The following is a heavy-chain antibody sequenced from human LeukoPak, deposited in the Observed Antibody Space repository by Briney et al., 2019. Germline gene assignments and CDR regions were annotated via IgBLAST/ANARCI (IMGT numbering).Heavy chain of an antibody. CDR2: ISSSSSYI. V-gene: IGHV3-21*01. CDR1: GFTFSSYS. D-gene: IGHD2-21*02. Sequence: PGGSLRLSCAASGFTFSSYSMNWVRQAPGKGLEWVSSISSSSSYIYYADSVKGRFTISRDNAKNSLYLQMNSLRAEDTAVYYCARDRSTYCGGDCYLGRWYFDLWGRGTLVTVSS. J-gene: IGHJ2*01. CDR3: ARDRSTYCGGDCYLGRWYFDL.